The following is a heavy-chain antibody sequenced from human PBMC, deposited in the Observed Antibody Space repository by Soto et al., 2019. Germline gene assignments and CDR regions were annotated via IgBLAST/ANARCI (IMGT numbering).Heavy chain of an antibody. CDR2: IYYSGST. CDR1: GGSISSGGYY. V-gene: IGHV4-31*03. D-gene: IGHD1-7*01. CDR3: ARDSGTTPTLYQNFDY. Sequence: QVQLQESGPGLVKPSQTLSLTCTVSGGSISSGGYYWSWIRQHPGKGLEWIGYIYYSGSTYYNPSLKSRVTISVDTSKNQFSLKLSSVTAADTAVYYCARDSGTTPTLYQNFDYWGQGTLVTVSS. J-gene: IGHJ4*02.